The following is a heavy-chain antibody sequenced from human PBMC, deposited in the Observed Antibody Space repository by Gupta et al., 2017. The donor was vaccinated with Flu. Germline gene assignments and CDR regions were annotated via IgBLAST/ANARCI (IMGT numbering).Heavy chain of an antibody. J-gene: IGHJ4*01. CDR3: AKTWEDSDGYSDFDY. V-gene: IGHV3-9*01. D-gene: IGHD5-18*01. Sequence: EVQLVESGGGLVQPGRSWRRSWAASGFTLEDYAMHWVRQAPGKGLEWVSGISWNSGSIGYADSGKGRFTISRDNAKNSRYLQMNSLRDEDTALYYCAKTWEDSDGYSDFDYWGQGTLVTVSS. CDR2: ISWNSGSI. CDR1: GFTLEDYA.